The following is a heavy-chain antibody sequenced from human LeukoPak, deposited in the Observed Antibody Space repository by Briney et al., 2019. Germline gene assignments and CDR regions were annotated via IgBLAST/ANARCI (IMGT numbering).Heavy chain of an antibody. CDR1: GYTFTGYY. CDR3: ARVASTTRRHDVFDI. J-gene: IGHJ3*02. Sequence: ASVKVSCKASGYTFTGYYIHWVRQAPGQGLEWMGWINPNSGGTNSAQKFQGRVTMTRDTSISTAYMGLSRLRSDDTAVYYCARVASTTRRHDVFDIWGQGTMVIVSS. D-gene: IGHD1-1*01. CDR2: INPNSGGT. V-gene: IGHV1-2*02.